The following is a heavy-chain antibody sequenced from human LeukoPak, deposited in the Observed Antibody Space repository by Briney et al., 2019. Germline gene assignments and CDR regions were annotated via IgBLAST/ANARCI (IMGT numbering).Heavy chain of an antibody. J-gene: IGHJ4*02. CDR3: ARRGPGGYNYGIDY. CDR1: GFTFSSYW. CDR2: IKQDGSEK. Sequence: PGGSLRLSCAASGFTFSSYWMSWVRQAPGKGLEWVANIKQDGSEKYYVDSVKGRFTISRDNAKNSLYLQMNSLRAEDTAVYYCARRGPGGYNYGIDYWGQGTLVTVSS. V-gene: IGHV3-7*01. D-gene: IGHD5-24*01.